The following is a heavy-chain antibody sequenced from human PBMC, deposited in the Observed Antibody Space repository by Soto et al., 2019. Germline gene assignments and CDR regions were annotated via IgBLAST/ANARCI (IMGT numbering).Heavy chain of an antibody. Sequence: ASVKVSCKASGGTFSSYAISWVRQAPGQGLEWMGGIIPIFGTANYAQKFQGRVTITADESTSTAYMELSSLRSEDTAVYYCARDPTPAARPNYYYYMDVWGKGTTVTVSS. CDR1: GGTFSSYA. CDR3: ARDPTPAARPNYYYYMDV. D-gene: IGHD6-6*01. CDR2: IIPIFGTA. J-gene: IGHJ6*03. V-gene: IGHV1-69*13.